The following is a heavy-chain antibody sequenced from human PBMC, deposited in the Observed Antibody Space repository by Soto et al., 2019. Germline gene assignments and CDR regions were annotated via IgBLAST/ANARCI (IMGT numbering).Heavy chain of an antibody. CDR2: IYHSGST. J-gene: IGHJ5*02. V-gene: IGHV4-4*02. CDR1: GGSISSSNW. CDR3: ARDRPYYYDSSGQPGWFDP. Sequence: SETLSLTCAVSGGSISSSNWWSWVRQPPGKGLEWIGEIYHSGSTNYNPSPKSRVTISVDKSKNQFSLKLSSVTAADTAVYYCARDRPYYYDSSGQPGWFDPWGQGTLVTVS. D-gene: IGHD3-22*01.